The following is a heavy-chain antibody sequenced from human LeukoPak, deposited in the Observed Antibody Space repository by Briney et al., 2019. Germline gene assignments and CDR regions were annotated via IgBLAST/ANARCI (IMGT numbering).Heavy chain of an antibody. V-gene: IGHV3-30*04. CDR2: ISYDGSNK. D-gene: IGHD3-22*01. J-gene: IGHJ4*02. CDR1: GFTFSCYA. Sequence: PGGSLRLSCAASGFTFSCYAMHWVRQAPGKGLEWVAVISYDGSNKYYADSVKGRFTISRDNSKNTLYLQMSSLRAEDTAVYYCARGTYYYDSSGSVGDYWGQGTLVTVSS. CDR3: ARGTYYYDSSGSVGDY.